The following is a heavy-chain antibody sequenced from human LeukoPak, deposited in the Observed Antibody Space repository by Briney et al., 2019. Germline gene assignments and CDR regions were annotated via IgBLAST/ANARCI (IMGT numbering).Heavy chain of an antibody. CDR3: ARQTGIAYYFDY. CDR1: GYRYTSYW. Sequence: GESLKISCKGSGYRYTSYWIGWVRQMPGKGLEWMGIIYPGDSGTRYSPSFQGQDTVSADKSISTAYLQWSSLKASDTAIYYCARQTGIAYYFDYWGQGTLVTVSS. D-gene: IGHD1-1*01. V-gene: IGHV5-51*01. CDR2: IYPGDSGT. J-gene: IGHJ4*02.